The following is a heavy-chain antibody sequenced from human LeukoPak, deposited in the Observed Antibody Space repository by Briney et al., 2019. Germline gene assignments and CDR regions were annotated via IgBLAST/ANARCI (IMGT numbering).Heavy chain of an antibody. CDR2: INPNSGGT. Sequence: ASVKVSCKASGYTFTGYYMHWVRQAPGQGLEWMGWINPNSGGTNYAQKFQGRVTMTRDTSISTAYMELSRLRSDDTAVYYCARVAGSGSYYNVFSASDYWGQGTLVTVSS. D-gene: IGHD3-10*01. CDR1: GYTFTGYY. J-gene: IGHJ4*02. CDR3: ARVAGSGSYYNVFSASDY. V-gene: IGHV1-2*02.